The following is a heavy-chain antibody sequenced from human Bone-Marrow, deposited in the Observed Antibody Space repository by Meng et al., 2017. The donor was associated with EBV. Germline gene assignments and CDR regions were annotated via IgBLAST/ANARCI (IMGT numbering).Heavy chain of an antibody. V-gene: IGHV1-69*01. D-gene: IGHD3-10*01. CDR3: ASESGRGFTPDY. Sequence: QGQLVQSGGEVKKPGSLVKAPCKTAGSTFRSDAISWVRQAPGQGLEWMGGLIPMSDAPHYAQKFQGRVTITADESTSTHYMDLSGLRSEDTAVYYCASESGRGFTPDYWGQGTLVTVSS. J-gene: IGHJ4*02. CDR2: LIPMSDAP. CDR1: GSTFRSDA.